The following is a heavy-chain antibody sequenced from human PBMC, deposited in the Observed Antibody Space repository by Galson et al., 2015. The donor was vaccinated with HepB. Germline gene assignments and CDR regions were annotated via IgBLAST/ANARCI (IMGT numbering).Heavy chain of an antibody. V-gene: IGHV3-30*18. CDR2: ISYDGSNK. J-gene: IGHJ4*02. Sequence: SLRLSCAASGFTFSSYGMHWVRQAPGKGLEWVAVISYDGSNKYYADSVKGRFTISRDNSKNTLYLQMNSLRAEDTAVYYCVKDSGASGYDFPGANYFDYWGQGTLVTVSS. D-gene: IGHD5-12*01. CDR3: VKDSGASGYDFPGANYFDY. CDR1: GFTFSSYG.